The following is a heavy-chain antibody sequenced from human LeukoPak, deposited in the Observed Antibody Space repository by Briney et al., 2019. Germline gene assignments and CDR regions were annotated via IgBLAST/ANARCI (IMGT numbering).Heavy chain of an antibody. D-gene: IGHD5-12*01. CDR2: IWYDGSNK. CDR3: ARDGGYAAY. V-gene: IGHV3-33*01. J-gene: IGHJ4*02. CDR1: GFTFSNYG. Sequence: PGGSLRLSCAASGFTFSNYGMHWVRQAPGKGLEWVAVIWYDGSNKYYADSVKGRFTLSRDNPKNTLYLQMNSLRDEDTAVYYCARDGGYAAYWGQGTLVTVS.